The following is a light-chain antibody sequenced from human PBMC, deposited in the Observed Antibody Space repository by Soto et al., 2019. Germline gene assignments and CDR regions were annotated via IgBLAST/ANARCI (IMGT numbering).Light chain of an antibody. CDR3: QQYAAGSPIT. Sequence: EIVLTQSPGTLSLSPGERATLSRRASQSVSSSLAWYQQKTGQAPRLLISGASNRATGIPDRFSGSGSGTDFTLTISRLEPEDFALYHCQQYAAGSPITFGQGTRLEIK. CDR1: QSVSSS. J-gene: IGKJ5*01. CDR2: GAS. V-gene: IGKV3-20*01.